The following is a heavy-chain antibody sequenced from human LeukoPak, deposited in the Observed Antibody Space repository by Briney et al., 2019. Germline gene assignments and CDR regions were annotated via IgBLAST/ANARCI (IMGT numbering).Heavy chain of an antibody. V-gene: IGHV4-59*01. Sequence: KPGGTLRLSCAASGFTFSSYGMSWVRQAPGKGLEWIGHIHYSGSTNYNSSLESRVTISMDTSKRQISLKLSSVTAADTAVYYCARDSPFEWAVFGDSFDIWGQGTVVAVSS. CDR2: IHYSGST. D-gene: IGHD3-3*01. CDR3: ARDSPFEWAVFGDSFDI. CDR1: GFTFSSYG. J-gene: IGHJ3*02.